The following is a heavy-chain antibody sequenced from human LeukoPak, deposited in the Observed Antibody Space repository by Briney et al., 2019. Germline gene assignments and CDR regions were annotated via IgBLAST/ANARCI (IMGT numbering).Heavy chain of an antibody. D-gene: IGHD1-7*01. Sequence: SETLSLTCTVSGGSISSYYWSWIRQPPGKGLEWIGYIYTSGSTNYNPSLKSRVTISVDTSKNQFSLKLSSVTAADTAVYYCARHSAIGWNYVFDYWGQGTLVTVSS. CDR3: ARHSAIGWNYVFDY. J-gene: IGHJ4*02. CDR2: IYTSGST. V-gene: IGHV4-4*09. CDR1: GGSISSYY.